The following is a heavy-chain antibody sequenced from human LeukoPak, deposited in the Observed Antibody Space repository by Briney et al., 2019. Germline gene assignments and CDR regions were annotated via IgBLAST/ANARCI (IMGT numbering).Heavy chain of an antibody. CDR2: ISAYNDDT. D-gene: IGHD2-15*01. J-gene: IGHJ4*02. CDR1: GYTFTSYG. CDR3: ARGNRDLMSGGSLDY. V-gene: IGHV1-18*01. Sequence: ASVKVSCKGSGYTFTSYGVSWVRQAPGQGLEWMGWISAYNDDTKYTQKVQGRVTMTTDTSTSTAYMELRSLRSDDTAMYYCARGNRDLMSGGSLDYWGQGTLVTVSS.